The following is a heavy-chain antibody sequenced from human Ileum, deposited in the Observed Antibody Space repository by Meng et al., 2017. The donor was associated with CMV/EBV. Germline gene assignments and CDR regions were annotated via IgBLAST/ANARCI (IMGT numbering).Heavy chain of an antibody. V-gene: IGHV1-69*10. J-gene: IGHJ6*02. D-gene: IGHD2-15*01. Sequence: SVKVSCKASGATFSSYAVSWVRQAPGQGLEWMGGVIPILNVEEYAQKFQGRLTLTADRSTSTAYMELTSLTSEDTAVYYCASPYCSSGSCYFGTYTYYGMDVWGQGTTVTVSS. CDR2: VIPILNVE. CDR3: ASPYCSSGSCYFGTYTYYGMDV. CDR1: GATFSSYA.